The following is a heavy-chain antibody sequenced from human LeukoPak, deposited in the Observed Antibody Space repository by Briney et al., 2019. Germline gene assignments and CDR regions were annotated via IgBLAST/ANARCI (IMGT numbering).Heavy chain of an antibody. V-gene: IGHV3-30*04. CDR1: GFTFSNYA. CDR2: ISYDGSNQ. D-gene: IGHD5-12*01. CDR3: ARDPGSGYEEHFDY. Sequence: PGRSLRLSCAASGFTFSNYAMHWVRQAPGKGLEWVAVISYDGSNQYYTDSVRGRFTISGDSSKNTLYLQMNSLRPEDTAVYYCARDPGSGYEEHFDYWGQGTLVTVSS. J-gene: IGHJ4*02.